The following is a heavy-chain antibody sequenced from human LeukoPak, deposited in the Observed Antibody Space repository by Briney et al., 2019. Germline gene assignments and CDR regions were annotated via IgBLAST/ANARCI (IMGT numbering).Heavy chain of an antibody. CDR3: ARTTEGGYTYGYFYYYYMDV. Sequence: SETLSLTCTVSGGSISSYYWSWIRQPPGKGLEWIGYIYYSGSTNYNPSLKSRVTLSVDTSKNQFSLKLTSVTAADTAVYYCARTTEGGYTYGYFYYYYMDVWGKGTTVTISS. CDR1: GGSISSYY. J-gene: IGHJ6*03. D-gene: IGHD5-18*01. V-gene: IGHV4-59*01. CDR2: IYYSGST.